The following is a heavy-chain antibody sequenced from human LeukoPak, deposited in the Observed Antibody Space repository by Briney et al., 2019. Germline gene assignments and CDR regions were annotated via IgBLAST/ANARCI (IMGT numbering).Heavy chain of an antibody. CDR1: GGSISSYY. CDR3: ARGTYYYDSSGYYLFDY. V-gene: IGHV4-59*01. CDR2: IYYSGST. J-gene: IGHJ4*02. Sequence: PSETLSLTCTVSGGSISSYYWSWIRQPPGKGLEWIGYIYYSGSTNYNPSLKSRVTISVDTSKNQFSLKLSSVTAADTAVYYRARGTYYYDSSGYYLFDYWGQGTLVTVSS. D-gene: IGHD3-22*01.